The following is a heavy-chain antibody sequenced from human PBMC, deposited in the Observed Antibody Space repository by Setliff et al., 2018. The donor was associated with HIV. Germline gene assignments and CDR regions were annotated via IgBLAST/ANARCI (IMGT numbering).Heavy chain of an antibody. V-gene: IGHV1-69*13. D-gene: IGHD6-19*01. CDR2: IIPAFGTA. J-gene: IGHJ4*02. CDR3: ARDGLLVAGIRFDY. Sequence: SVKVSCKTSGGTFSSFALRWVRQAPGQGLEWMGGIIPAFGTANYAQKFQGRVTITADESMTTAYMELSGLKYEDTAVYYCARDGLLVAGIRFDYWGQGTLVTVSS. CDR1: GGTFSSFA.